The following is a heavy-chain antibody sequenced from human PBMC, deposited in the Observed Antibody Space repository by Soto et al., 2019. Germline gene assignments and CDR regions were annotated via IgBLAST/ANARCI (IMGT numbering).Heavy chain of an antibody. Sequence: GGSLRLSCAASGFSFGGYAMNWVRQAPGKGLEWVSGISGNSGNIDYADSVKARFTISRDNAKNSLYLQMNSLRAEDTALYYCVKASTYSSSQGWFDPWGQGTMVTVSS. D-gene: IGHD6-6*01. CDR1: GFSFGGYA. V-gene: IGHV3-9*01. CDR2: ISGNSGNI. CDR3: VKASTYSSSQGWFDP. J-gene: IGHJ5*02.